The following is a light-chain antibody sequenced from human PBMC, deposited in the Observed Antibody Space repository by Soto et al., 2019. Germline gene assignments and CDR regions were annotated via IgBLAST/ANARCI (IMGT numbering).Light chain of an antibody. CDR1: SSDIGDYNY. V-gene: IGLV2-14*01. J-gene: IGLJ1*01. CDR3: HPNKTPSPFV. Sequence: QSVLTQPASVSGSPGQSITISCTGTSSDIGDYNYVSWYQQHPGKAPKLMIYEVSNRPSGISNRFSGSKSGNTASLTISGPRVDEGVYYYGHPNKTPSPFVFAPGT. CDR2: EVS.